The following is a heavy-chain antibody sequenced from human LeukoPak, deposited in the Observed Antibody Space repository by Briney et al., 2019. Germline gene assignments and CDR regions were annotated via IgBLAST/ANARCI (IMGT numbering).Heavy chain of an antibody. Sequence: SETLSLTCTVSGGSISSSSYYWGWIRQPPGKGLEWIGSIYYSGSTYYNPSLKSRVTISVDTSKNQFSLKLSSVTAADTAVYYCGTVTTEYYYYYYYMDVWGKGTTVTVSS. CDR1: GGSISSSSYY. J-gene: IGHJ6*03. D-gene: IGHD4-17*01. V-gene: IGHV4-39*07. CDR3: GTVTTEYYYYYYYMDV. CDR2: IYYSGST.